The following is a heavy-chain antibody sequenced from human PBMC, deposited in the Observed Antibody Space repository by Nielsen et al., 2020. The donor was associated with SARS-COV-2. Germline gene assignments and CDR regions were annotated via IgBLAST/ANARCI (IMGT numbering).Heavy chain of an antibody. V-gene: IGHV4-30-4*01. D-gene: IGHD4-17*01. J-gene: IGHJ4*02. CDR3: ARDRYGDYSHLDY. CDR1: GGSISSGDYY. CDR2: IYYSGST. Sequence: SETLSLTCTVSGGSISSGDYYWRWIRQPPGKGLEWIGYIYYSGSTYYNPSLKSRVTISVDTSKNQFSLKLSSVTAADTAVYYCARDRYGDYSHLDYWGQGTLVTVSS.